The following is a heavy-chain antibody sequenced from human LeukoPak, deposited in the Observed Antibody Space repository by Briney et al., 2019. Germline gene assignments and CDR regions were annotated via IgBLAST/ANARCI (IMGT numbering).Heavy chain of an antibody. J-gene: IGHJ4*02. CDR3: ARVGAGSGYYYPDY. CDR1: GFTFSSYA. CDR2: ISSSSSYI. D-gene: IGHD3-22*01. V-gene: IGHV3-21*01. Sequence: PGRSLRLSCAASGFTFSSYAMRWVRQAPGKGLEWVSSISSSSSYIYYADSVKGRFTISRDNAKNSLYLQMNSLRAEDTAVYYCARVGAGSGYYYPDYWGQGTLVTVSS.